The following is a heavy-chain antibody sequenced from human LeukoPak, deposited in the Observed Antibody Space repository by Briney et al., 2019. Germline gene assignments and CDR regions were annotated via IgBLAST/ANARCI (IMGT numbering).Heavy chain of an antibody. CDR1: GFTFSSYA. V-gene: IGHV3-23*01. Sequence: GGSLRLSCAASGFTFSSYAMSWVRQAPGKGLEWVSAISGSGGSTYYADSVKSRFTISRDNSKNTLYLQMNSLRAEDTAVYYCARVPNYGSGSGFDPWGQGTLVTVSS. CDR2: ISGSGGST. CDR3: ARVPNYGSGSGFDP. D-gene: IGHD3-10*01. J-gene: IGHJ5*02.